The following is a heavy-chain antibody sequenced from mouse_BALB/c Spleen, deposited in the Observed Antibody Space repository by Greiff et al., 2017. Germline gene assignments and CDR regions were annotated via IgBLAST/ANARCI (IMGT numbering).Heavy chain of an antibody. J-gene: IGHJ4*01. CDR1: GYTFTSYN. CDR3: ARDTTRAMDY. CDR2: IYPGNGDT. D-gene: IGHD2-12*01. V-gene: IGHV1-12*01. Sequence: QVQLQQPGAELVKPGASVKMSCKASGYTFTSYNMHWVKQTPGQGLEWIGAIYPGNGDTSYNQKFKGKATLTAAKSSSTAYMQLSSLTSEDSAVYYCARDTTRAMDYWGQGTSVTVSS.